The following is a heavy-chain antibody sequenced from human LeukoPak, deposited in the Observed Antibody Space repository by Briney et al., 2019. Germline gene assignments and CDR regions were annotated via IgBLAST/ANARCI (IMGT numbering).Heavy chain of an antibody. CDR2: FDPEDGET. V-gene: IGHV1-24*01. J-gene: IGHJ4*02. CDR3: ATENPFNYDSSGYYGY. D-gene: IGHD3-22*01. CDR1: GYTLTELS. Sequence: ASVKVSRKVSGYTLTELSMHWVRQAPGKGLEWMGGFDPEDGETIYAQKFQGRVTMTEDTSTDTAYMELSSLRSEDTAVYYCATENPFNYDSSGYYGYWGQGTLVTVSS.